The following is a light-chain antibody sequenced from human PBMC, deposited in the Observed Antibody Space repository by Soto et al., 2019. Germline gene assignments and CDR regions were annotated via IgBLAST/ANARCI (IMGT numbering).Light chain of an antibody. CDR2: AAS. CDR3: QKYNSAPRA. V-gene: IGKV1-27*01. J-gene: IGKJ4*01. CDR1: RGISNY. Sequence: DIQMTQSPSSLSASVGDRVTITCRASRGISNYLAWYQQKPGEVPKLLIYAASTLQSGVPSRFSGSGSGTDYTLTISSLQPEDVATYYCQKYNSAPRAFGGGTKVEIK.